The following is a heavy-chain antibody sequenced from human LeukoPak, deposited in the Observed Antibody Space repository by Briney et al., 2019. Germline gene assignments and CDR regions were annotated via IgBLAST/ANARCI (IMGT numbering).Heavy chain of an antibody. J-gene: IGHJ4*02. CDR3: FVGSAQYCSSTSCRRGSIDY. CDR2: IITIFGTA. V-gene: IGHV1-69*06. D-gene: IGHD2-2*01. Sequence: SVKVSCKASGGTFSSYAISWVRQAPGQGLEWMGAIITIFGTANYAQKFQGRVTITADKSTSTAYMELSSLRSEDTAVYYCFVGSAQYCSSTSCRRGSIDYWGQGTLVTVSS. CDR1: GGTFSSYA.